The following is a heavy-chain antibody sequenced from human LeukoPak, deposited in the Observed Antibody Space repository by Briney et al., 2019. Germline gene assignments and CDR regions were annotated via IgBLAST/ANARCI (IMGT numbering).Heavy chain of an antibody. V-gene: IGHV3-9*01. J-gene: IGHJ4*02. CDR2: ISWNSDGS. D-gene: IGHD1-26*01. Sequence: GGSLRLSCSASGFTFDDFAMHWVRQVPGRGLEWVATISWNSDGSGYADSVKGRFTISRDDAKNSLYLQMYSLKPEDSALYYCTKMGPTPYAFDHWGLGTLVTVSS. CDR3: TKMGPTPYAFDH. CDR1: GFTFDDFA.